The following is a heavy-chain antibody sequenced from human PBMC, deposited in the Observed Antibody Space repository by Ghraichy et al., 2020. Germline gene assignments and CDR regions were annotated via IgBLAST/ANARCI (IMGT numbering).Heavy chain of an antibody. CDR2: ISHRGDIT. CDR1: QFIFSSYG. V-gene: IGHV3-23*01. Sequence: GGSLRLSCVGSQFIFSSYGMSWVRQAPGKGPEWVSGISHRGDITYYADSVKGRFTISRDNSKNTLYLQMNSLRAEDTAAYFCASRGTVWGQGTTVTVSS. CDR3: ASRGTV. J-gene: IGHJ6*02. D-gene: IGHD3-10*01.